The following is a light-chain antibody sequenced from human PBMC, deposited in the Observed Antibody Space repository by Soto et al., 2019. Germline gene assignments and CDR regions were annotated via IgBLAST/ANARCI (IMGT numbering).Light chain of an antibody. J-gene: IGLJ3*02. Sequence: QSALTQPASVSGSPGQSITISCTGDSGDIGSHNLVSWYQQYLGKAPKVIIYATTKRPSGVSDRFSGSKSGSVASLTISGLQADDEANYYCCSHVNDFTHWIFGVGTKQTVL. CDR2: ATT. CDR3: CSHVNDFTHWI. CDR1: SGDIGSHNL. V-gene: IGLV2-23*01.